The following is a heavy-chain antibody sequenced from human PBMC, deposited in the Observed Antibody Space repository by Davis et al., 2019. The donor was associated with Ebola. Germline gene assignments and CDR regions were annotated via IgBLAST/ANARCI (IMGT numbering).Heavy chain of an antibody. D-gene: IGHD7-27*01. CDR3: ARDLGMVYSYYMDV. J-gene: IGHJ6*03. Sequence: AASVKVSCKASGYTFTRYAISWVRQAPGQGLEWMGWISAYNGNTNYAQKLQGRVTMNTDTSTSTAYMELRSLRSDDTAVYYCARDLGMVYSYYMDVWGKGTTVTVSS. CDR1: GYTFTRYA. CDR2: ISAYNGNT. V-gene: IGHV1-18*04.